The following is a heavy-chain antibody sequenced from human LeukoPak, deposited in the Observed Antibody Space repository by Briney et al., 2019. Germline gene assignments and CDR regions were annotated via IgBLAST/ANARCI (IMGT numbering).Heavy chain of an antibody. CDR2: INHSGST. V-gene: IGHV4-34*01. J-gene: IGHJ4*02. D-gene: IGHD6-25*01. CDR1: GGSFSGYY. Sequence: PSETLSLTCAVYGGSFSGYYWSWIRQPPGKGLEWIGEINHSGSTNYNPSLKSRVTISVDTSKNQFSLKLSSVTAADTAVFYWAGCLAAADYFAYGGRETLVTSSS. CDR3: AGCLAAADYFAY.